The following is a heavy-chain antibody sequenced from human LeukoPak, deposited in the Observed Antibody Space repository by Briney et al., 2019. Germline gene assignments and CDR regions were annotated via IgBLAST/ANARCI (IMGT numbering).Heavy chain of an antibody. V-gene: IGHV3-7*04. J-gene: IGHJ6*03. CDR3: ARGKAALMDV. D-gene: IGHD6-6*01. CDR2: IKEDGSEK. Sequence: SGGSLRLSCEASRFTFSNYWMNWVRQAPGKGLEWVANIKEDGSEKYYVDSVRGRFTISRDNAKNSLYLQMNSLGGDDTALYYCARGKAALMDVWGKGTTVTVSS. CDR1: RFTFSNYW.